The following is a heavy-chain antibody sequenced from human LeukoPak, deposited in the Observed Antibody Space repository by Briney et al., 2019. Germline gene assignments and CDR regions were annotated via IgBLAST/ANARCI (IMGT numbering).Heavy chain of an antibody. Sequence: ASVKVSCKASGYSFTAYYMHWVRQAPGQGLEWMGWINPNSGGTNYAQNFQGRVTMTRDTSISIVYMELSRLRFDDMAVYYCARGQGSGSSWAFDYWGQGTLVTVSS. CDR1: GYSFTAYY. J-gene: IGHJ4*02. V-gene: IGHV1-2*02. CDR3: ARGQGSGSSWAFDY. D-gene: IGHD1-26*01. CDR2: INPNSGGT.